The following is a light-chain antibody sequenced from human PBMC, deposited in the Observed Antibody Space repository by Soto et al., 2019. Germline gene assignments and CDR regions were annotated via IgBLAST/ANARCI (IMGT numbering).Light chain of an antibody. CDR2: DVT. CDR1: NSDVGTYNY. CDR3: QSHDNSLRGSV. J-gene: IGLJ2*01. V-gene: IGLV2-11*01. Sequence: QSALTQPRSVSGSPGQSVTISCTGTNSDVGTYNYVSWYQQHPGKAPKLIIYDVTKRPSGVPDRFSGSKSGNTASLIISGLQAADEAEYYCQSHDNSLRGSVFGGGTKLTVL.